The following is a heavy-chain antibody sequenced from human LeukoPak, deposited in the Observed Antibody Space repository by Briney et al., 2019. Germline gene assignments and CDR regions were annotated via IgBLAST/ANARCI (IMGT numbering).Heavy chain of an antibody. D-gene: IGHD6-19*01. J-gene: IGHJ5*02. Sequence: SETLSLTCTVSGGSISSHYWTWLRQPPGKGLEWIGNIYYSGSTNYNPSLKSRVTISVDTSKNQFSLKLSSVTAADTAVYFCARGTAVAGTWGQGTLVTVSS. V-gene: IGHV4-59*11. CDR1: GGSISSHY. CDR3: ARGTAVAGT. CDR2: IYYSGST.